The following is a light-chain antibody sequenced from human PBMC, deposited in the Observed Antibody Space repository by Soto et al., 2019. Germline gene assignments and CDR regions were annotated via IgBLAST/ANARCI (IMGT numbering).Light chain of an antibody. Sequence: QAVVTQPPSASGTPGQRVSISCSGSASNVGSTYVFWYQQVPGTAPRLLIYGNTKRPSGVPDRFSGSKSATSASLAITGLQAEDEADYYCQSYDSKLSGVVFGGGTQLTVL. CDR3: QSYDSKLSGVV. J-gene: IGLJ7*01. V-gene: IGLV1-40*01. CDR1: ASNVGSTY. CDR2: GNT.